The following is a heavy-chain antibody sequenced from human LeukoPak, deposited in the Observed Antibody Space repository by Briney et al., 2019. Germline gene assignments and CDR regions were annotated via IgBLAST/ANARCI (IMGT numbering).Heavy chain of an antibody. CDR3: AELGITMIGGV. D-gene: IGHD3-10*02. CDR1: GFTFSSYA. J-gene: IGHJ6*04. Sequence: GGSLRLSCAASGFTFSSYAMHWVRQAPGKGLEWVAFIHYDGSNNYYADSVKGRFTISRDNAKNSLYLQMNSLRAEDTAVYYCAELGITMIGGVWGKGTTVTISS. CDR2: IHYDGSNN. V-gene: IGHV3-30*02.